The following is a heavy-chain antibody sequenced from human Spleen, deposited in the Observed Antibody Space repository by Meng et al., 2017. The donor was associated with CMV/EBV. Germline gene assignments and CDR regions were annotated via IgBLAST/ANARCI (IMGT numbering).Heavy chain of an antibody. CDR1: GFTVSSNY. CDR2: IYGGGST. V-gene: IGHV3-66*02. D-gene: IGHD3-3*01. Sequence: GGSLRLSCAASGFTVSSNYMSWVRQAPGKGLEWVSVIYGGGSTYYADSVKVRFTISRDNSKNTLYLQMNSLRAEDTAVYYCARAGYDFWSGQGWFDPWGQGTLVTVSS. J-gene: IGHJ5*02. CDR3: ARAGYDFWSGQGWFDP.